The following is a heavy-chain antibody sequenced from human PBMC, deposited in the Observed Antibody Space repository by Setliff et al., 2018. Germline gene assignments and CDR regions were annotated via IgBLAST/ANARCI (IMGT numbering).Heavy chain of an antibody. CDR3: ARDGGGYCATTSCFHFDY. Sequence: ASVKVSCKSYGYTFNTHGISWVRQAPGQRPEWMGWISPYNGRRSIERFQGRLTLTIDTSTNTVFMELRNLRPDDTAIYYCARDGGGYCATTSCFHFDYWGQGTQVTVSS. J-gene: IGHJ4*02. CDR1: GYTFNTHG. D-gene: IGHD2-15*01. CDR2: ISPYNGR. V-gene: IGHV1-18*01.